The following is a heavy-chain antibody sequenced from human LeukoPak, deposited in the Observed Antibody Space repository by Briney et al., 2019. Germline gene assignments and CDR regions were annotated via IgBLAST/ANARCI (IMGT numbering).Heavy chain of an antibody. J-gene: IGHJ4*02. CDR3: AKRLSRYSYGFLPDY. CDR1: GFTFSSYG. D-gene: IGHD5-18*01. CDR2: ISYDGSNK. V-gene: IGHV3-30*18. Sequence: GGSLRLSYAASGFTFSSYGMHWVRQAPGKGLEWVAVISYDGSNKYYADSVKGRFTISRDNSKNTLYLQMNSLRAEDTAVYYSAKRLSRYSYGFLPDYWGQGTLVTVSS.